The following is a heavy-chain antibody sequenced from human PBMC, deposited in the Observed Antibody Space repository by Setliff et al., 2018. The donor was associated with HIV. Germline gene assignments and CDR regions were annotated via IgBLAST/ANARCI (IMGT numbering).Heavy chain of an antibody. V-gene: IGHV3-7*01. CDR1: GFTFNNYW. CDR2: IKGDGSET. J-gene: IGHJ4*02. Sequence: PGGSLRLSCESSGFTFNNYWMSWVRQAPGKRPEWAANIKGDGSETYYVDSVKGRFTISRDNAKNSLYLQMDSLRVEDTAVYYCARPFDQWGQGALVTVSS. CDR3: ARPFDQ.